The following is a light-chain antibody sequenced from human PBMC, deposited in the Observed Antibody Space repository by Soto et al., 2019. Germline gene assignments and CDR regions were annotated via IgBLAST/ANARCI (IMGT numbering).Light chain of an antibody. V-gene: IGKV3-11*01. J-gene: IGKJ1*01. CDR3: QQRSSWPWT. Sequence: EIVFTQSPATLSLSPGDRATLSCRASHSVGSLLAWYRQKPGQAPRLLIYFGSNRAAGIPPRFSGSGSGTEFTLTIDSLQPEDFALFYCQQRSSWPWTFGQGTKVDI. CDR1: HSVGSL. CDR2: FGS.